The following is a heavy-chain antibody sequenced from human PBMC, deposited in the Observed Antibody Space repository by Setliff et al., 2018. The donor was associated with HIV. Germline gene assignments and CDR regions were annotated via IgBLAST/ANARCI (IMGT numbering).Heavy chain of an antibody. CDR3: VRELGRPGSWYFDL. V-gene: IGHV3-48*01. D-gene: IGHD7-27*01. Sequence: GGSLRLSCAASGFTFSSYAMSWVRQAPGKGLEWVSFISGNSGAVTYADSVKGRFTISRDNAKNSLYLQMNNLRAGDTAVYYCVRELGRPGSWYFDLWGRGTLVTVSS. CDR1: GFTFSSYA. J-gene: IGHJ2*01. CDR2: ISGNSGAV.